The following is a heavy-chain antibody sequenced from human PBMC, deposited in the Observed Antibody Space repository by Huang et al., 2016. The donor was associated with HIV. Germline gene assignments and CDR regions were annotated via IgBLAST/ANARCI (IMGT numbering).Heavy chain of an antibody. J-gene: IGHJ3*01. Sequence: QVHLVQSGAEVKKPGASVKISCQALGYTFSNSGLHWVRQAPGQGLAWLGGIVTGNGHTQYSQSFQGRVTVTSDTSASTAYMELSNLRSEDSAIYYCARNILAVTATYAFDLWGQGTMVTVSS. CDR2: IVTGNGHT. CDR3: ARNILAVTATYAFDL. CDR1: GYTFSNSG. D-gene: IGHD2-21*02. V-gene: IGHV1-3*04.